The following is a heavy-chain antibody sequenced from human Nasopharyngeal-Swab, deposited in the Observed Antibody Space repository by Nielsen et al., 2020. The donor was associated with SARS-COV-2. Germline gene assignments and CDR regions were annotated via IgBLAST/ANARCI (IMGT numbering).Heavy chain of an antibody. Sequence: SETLSLTCAVSGGSVSSDNWWSWVRQPPGKRLEWIGEVKHNLSTNYNPSLKSRVTISLDKTKNQVSLRVNSLTAADTAVYYCASFYDFWTWGQGTLVTVSS. J-gene: IGHJ4*02. CDR2: VKHNLST. CDR1: GGSVSSDNW. V-gene: IGHV4-4*02. CDR3: ASFYDFWT. D-gene: IGHD3-3*01.